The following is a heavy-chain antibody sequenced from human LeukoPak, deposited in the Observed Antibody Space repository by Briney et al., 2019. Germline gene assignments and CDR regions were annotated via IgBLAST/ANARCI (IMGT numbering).Heavy chain of an antibody. CDR1: GGSISNGNW. CDR2: IYRTGSA. J-gene: IGHJ4*02. Sequence: PSETLSLTCGVSGGSISNGNWWSWVRQPPGQGLEWIGEIYRTGSANYNPSLKSRVTISVDTSKNQFSLKLSSVTAADTAVYYCASFSPRYSYGSPSFDYWGQGTLVTVSS. CDR3: ASFSPRYSYGSPSFDY. V-gene: IGHV4-4*02. D-gene: IGHD5-18*01.